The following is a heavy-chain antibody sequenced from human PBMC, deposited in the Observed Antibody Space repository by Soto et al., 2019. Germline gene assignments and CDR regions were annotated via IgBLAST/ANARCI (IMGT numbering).Heavy chain of an antibody. J-gene: IGHJ4*02. CDR1: GFTVITNY. CDR2: IYAGGST. Sequence: EVQMVESGGGLVQPGGSLRLSCAVSGFTVITNYISWVRQAPGKGLEWVSDIYAGGSTYYTDSVKGRFAISRDNSKNTLYLQMNSLRAEDTAVYYCARKKSIVGATGYFDYWGQGNLVIVSS. D-gene: IGHD1-26*01. V-gene: IGHV3-66*01. CDR3: ARKKSIVGATGYFDY.